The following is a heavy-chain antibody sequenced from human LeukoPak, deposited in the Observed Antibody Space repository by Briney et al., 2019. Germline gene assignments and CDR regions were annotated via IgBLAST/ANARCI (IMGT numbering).Heavy chain of an antibody. CDR1: GGSISSYY. Sequence: SETLSLTCTVSGGSISSYYWSWIRQPPGKGLEWIGYIHYSGSTNYNPSLKSRVTISVDTSKNQFSLKLSSVTAADTAVYYCARADCSSTSCYRSYYYYMDVWGKGTTVTVSS. V-gene: IGHV4-59*01. CDR2: IHYSGST. CDR3: ARADCSSTSCYRSYYYYMDV. D-gene: IGHD2-2*02. J-gene: IGHJ6*03.